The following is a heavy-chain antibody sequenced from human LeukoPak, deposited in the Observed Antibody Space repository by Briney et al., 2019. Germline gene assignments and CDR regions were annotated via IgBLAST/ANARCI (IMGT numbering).Heavy chain of an antibody. CDR2: IYTSGST. CDR1: GGSISSYY. CDR3: ARAYSSSPREAKRYYYYYMDV. Sequence: PSETLSLTCTVSGGSISSYYWSWIRQPAGKGLEWIGRIYTSGSTNYNPSLKSRVTMSVDTSKNQFSLKLSSVTAADTAVYYCARAYSSSPREAKRYYYYYMDVWGKGTTVTVSS. J-gene: IGHJ6*03. D-gene: IGHD6-6*01. V-gene: IGHV4-4*07.